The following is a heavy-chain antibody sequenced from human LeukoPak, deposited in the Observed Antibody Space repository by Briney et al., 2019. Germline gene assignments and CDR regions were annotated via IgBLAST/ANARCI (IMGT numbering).Heavy chain of an antibody. Sequence: GGSLRLSCADSGFTFNKYWMSWVRQAPGKGLEWMANINQDGSQKYYLDSVKGRFTISRDNAKSSVYLQMNSLRAEGTALYYCARGLATAAAYWGQGTLVTVSS. CDR1: GFTFNKYW. J-gene: IGHJ4*02. D-gene: IGHD6-13*01. CDR3: ARGLATAAAY. CDR2: INQDGSQK. V-gene: IGHV3-7*01.